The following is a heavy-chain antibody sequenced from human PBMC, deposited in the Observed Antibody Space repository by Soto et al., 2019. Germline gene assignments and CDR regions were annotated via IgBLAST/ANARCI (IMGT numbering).Heavy chain of an antibody. J-gene: IGHJ4*02. D-gene: IGHD6-6*01. Sequence: PGGSLRLSCAASGFTFSSYAMSWVRQAPGKGLEWVSAISGSGGSTYYADSVKGRFTISRDNSKNTLYLQMNSLRAEDTAVYYCAKGSSIAARPNYFDYWGQGTLVTSPQ. V-gene: IGHV3-23*01. CDR1: GFTFSSYA. CDR2: ISGSGGST. CDR3: AKGSSIAARPNYFDY.